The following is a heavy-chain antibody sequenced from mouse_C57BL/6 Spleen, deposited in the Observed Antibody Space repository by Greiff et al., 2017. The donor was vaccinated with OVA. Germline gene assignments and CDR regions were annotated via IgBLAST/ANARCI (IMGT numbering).Heavy chain of an antibody. D-gene: IGHD2-5*01. CDR1: GYTFTSYG. CDR3: ARKDYSNYVRYFDV. Sequence: VKVVESGAELARPGASVKLSCKASGYTFTSYGISWVKQRPGQGLEWIGEIYPRSGNTYYNEKFKGKATLTADKSSSTAYMELRSLTSEDSAVYFCARKDYSNYVRYFDVWGTGTTVTVSS. V-gene: IGHV1-81*01. CDR2: IYPRSGNT. J-gene: IGHJ1*03.